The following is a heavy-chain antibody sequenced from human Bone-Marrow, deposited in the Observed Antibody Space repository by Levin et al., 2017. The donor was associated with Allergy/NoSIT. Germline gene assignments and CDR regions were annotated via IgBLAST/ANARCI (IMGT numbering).Heavy chain of an antibody. Sequence: PGGSLRLSCAASGFTFDSYGMYWVRQAPGKGLEWVAIISYEGTNEDYGDSVKGRFTISRDNSKNTLFLQMNSKRHEETAVYYWAKERGGGTYYHFYLYGRDGWCNGTTGTVSS. V-gene: IGHV3-30*18. CDR3: AKERGGGTYYHFYLYGRDG. J-gene: IGHJ6*04. CDR1: GFTFDSYG. CDR2: ISYEGTNE. D-gene: IGHD1-26*01.